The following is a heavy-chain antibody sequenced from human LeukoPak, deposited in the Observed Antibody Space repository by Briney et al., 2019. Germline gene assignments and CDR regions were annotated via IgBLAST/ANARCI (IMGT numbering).Heavy chain of an antibody. CDR3: ARMATPSYFDY. V-gene: IGHV4-59*01. Sequence: PSETLSLTCTVSGASISSYYWSWIRQPPGKGLEWIGYIYYSGNTNYNPSLKSRVTISVDTSKNQFSLKLSSVTAADTAVYYCARMATPSYFDYWGQGTLVTVSS. CDR1: GASISSYY. J-gene: IGHJ4*02. D-gene: IGHD5-24*01. CDR2: IYYSGNT.